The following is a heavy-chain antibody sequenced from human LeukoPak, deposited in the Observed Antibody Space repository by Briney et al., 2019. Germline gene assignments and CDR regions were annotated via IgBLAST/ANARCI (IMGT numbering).Heavy chain of an antibody. CDR2: ISSSSSYI. D-gene: IGHD3-3*01. CDR1: GFTFSSYS. J-gene: IGHJ4*02. Sequence: PGGSLRLSCAASGFTFSSYSMNWVRQAPGKGLEWVSSISSSSSYIYYADSVKGRFTISRDNSKNTLYLQMNSLRAEDTAVYYRAKDQKEGGYKTDYYDFWSGYFQNYWGQGTLVTVSS. V-gene: IGHV3-21*01. CDR3: AKDQKEGGYKTDYYDFWSGYFQNY.